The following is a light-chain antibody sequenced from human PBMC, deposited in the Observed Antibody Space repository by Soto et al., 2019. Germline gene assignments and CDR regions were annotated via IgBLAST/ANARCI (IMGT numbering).Light chain of an antibody. CDR2: RAS. V-gene: IGKV1-5*03. CDR3: QHYNSYSLT. CDR1: QSISSW. J-gene: IGKJ4*01. Sequence: DIQMTQSPSTLSASVGDTVTITCRASQSISSWLAWYQQKPGKAPNLLIYRASSLHSGVPSRFSGSGSGTEFTLTISILQPDDFAAYYCQHYNSYSLTFGGGTKVEIK.